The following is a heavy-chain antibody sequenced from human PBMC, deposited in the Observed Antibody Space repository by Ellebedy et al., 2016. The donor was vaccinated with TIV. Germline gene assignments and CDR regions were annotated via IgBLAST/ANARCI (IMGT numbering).Heavy chain of an antibody. CDR2: IYYSGST. J-gene: IGHJ6*02. CDR1: GGSISSYY. V-gene: IGHV4-59*01. Sequence: MPSETLSLTCTVSGGSISSYYWSWIRQPPGKGLAWIGYIYYSGSTNYNPSLKSRVTRSVDTSKNQFSLKLSSVTAADTAVYYCARDQTKKTVRNYYYYYGMDVWGQGTTVTVSS. CDR3: ARDQTKKTVRNYYYYYGMDV. D-gene: IGHD4-11*01.